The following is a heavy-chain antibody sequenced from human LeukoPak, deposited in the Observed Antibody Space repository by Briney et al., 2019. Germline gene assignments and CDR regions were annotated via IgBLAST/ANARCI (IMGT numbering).Heavy chain of an antibody. CDR2: IKQDGSEY. D-gene: IGHD2-15*01. V-gene: IGHV3-7*04. CDR3: ARGGGSSDY. CDR1: GFTFSNFW. Sequence: GGSLRLSCAASGFTFSNFWMSWVRQAPGKGLEWVAIIKQDGSEYYYVDSVKGRFTISRDNAESSLYLQMNSLRAEDTAVYYCARGGGSSDYWGQGSLATVSS. J-gene: IGHJ4*02.